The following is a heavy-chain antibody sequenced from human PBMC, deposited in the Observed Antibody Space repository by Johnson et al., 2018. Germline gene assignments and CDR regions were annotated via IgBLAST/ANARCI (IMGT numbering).Heavy chain of an antibody. J-gene: IGHJ3*02. D-gene: IGHD3-22*01. CDR1: GFTFSSYG. V-gene: IGHV3-33*01. Sequence: QVQLVESGGGVVQPGRSLRLSCAASGFTFSSYGMHWVRQAPGKGLEWVAVIWYDGSNKYYADSVKGRFTISRANSKNTLSLQMNSLRAEDTAVYYCARGWEPDSSGLAWALDIWGQGTMVTVSS. CDR2: IWYDGSNK. CDR3: ARGWEPDSSGLAWALDI.